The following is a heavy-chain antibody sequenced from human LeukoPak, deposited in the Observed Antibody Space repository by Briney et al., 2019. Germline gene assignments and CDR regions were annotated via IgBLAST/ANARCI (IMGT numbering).Heavy chain of an antibody. CDR2: ISYDGSNK. Sequence: PGGSLRLSCAASGFTFSSYAMHWVRQAPGKGLEWVAVISYDGSNKYYADSVKRRFTISRDDYKKKLYLEMNRLRAEDTAVYYCARDRGDYYDSSGALEYWGQGTLVTVSA. J-gene: IGHJ4*02. CDR3: ARDRGDYYDSSGALEY. D-gene: IGHD3-22*01. V-gene: IGHV3-30-3*01. CDR1: GFTFSSYA.